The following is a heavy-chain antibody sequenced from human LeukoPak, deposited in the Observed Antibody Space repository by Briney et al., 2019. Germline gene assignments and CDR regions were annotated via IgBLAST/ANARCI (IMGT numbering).Heavy chain of an antibody. CDR1: GFPLGSYA. D-gene: IGHD6-19*01. J-gene: IGHJ4*02. V-gene: IGHV3-23*01. Sequence: GGSLRLSCAASGFPLGSYAMSWVRQAPGKGLEWVSGISGSGTNTYYADSVKGRFTISRDNSKNTLYLQMNSLRAEDTAVYYCAKPKAVAGNSVFDYWGQGTLVTVSS. CDR3: AKPKAVAGNSVFDY. CDR2: ISGSGTNT.